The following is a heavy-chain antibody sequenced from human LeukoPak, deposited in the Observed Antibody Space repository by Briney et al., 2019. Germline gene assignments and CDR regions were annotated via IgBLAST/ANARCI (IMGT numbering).Heavy chain of an antibody. CDR1: GGSISSYY. J-gene: IGHJ4*02. CDR3: ARLGYSYGPDY. Sequence: SETLSLTCTVPGGSISSYYWSWIRQPPGKGLEWIGYIYYSGSTNYNPSLKSRVTISVDTSKNQFSLKLSSVTAADTAVYYCARLGYSYGPDYWGQGTLVTVSS. V-gene: IGHV4-59*01. D-gene: IGHD5-18*01. CDR2: IYYSGST.